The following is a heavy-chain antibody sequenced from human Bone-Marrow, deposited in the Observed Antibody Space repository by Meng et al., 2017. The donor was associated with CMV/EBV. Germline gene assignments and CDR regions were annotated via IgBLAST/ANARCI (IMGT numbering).Heavy chain of an antibody. J-gene: IGHJ4*02. CDR1: GCNYSSSG. CDR3: AIGGGVANEFDY. CDR2: IGGSGGST. D-gene: IGHD5-12*01. Sequence: CEGCGCNYSSSGMRWVRQAAGKGLGGVSAIGGSGGSTYYADSVKGRFTISRDNSKNTLYRKMNSLRAEETAVYDCAIGGGVANEFDYGGQGTLVTVSS. V-gene: IGHV3-23*01.